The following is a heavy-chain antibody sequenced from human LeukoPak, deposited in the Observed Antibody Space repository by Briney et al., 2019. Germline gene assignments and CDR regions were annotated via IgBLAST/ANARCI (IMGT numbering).Heavy chain of an antibody. D-gene: IGHD3-22*01. CDR2: FQTTGEGEKT. CDR1: GFTFNKAW. J-gene: IGHJ4*02. CDR3: TYLLQTTDDDS. V-gene: IGHV3-15*01. Sequence: TGGSLRLSCEASGFTFNKAWMSWIRQAPGKGLECVGRFQTTGEGEKTDIAKPVRSRLTISRDDSMNTVYMHTNSLKTNDTALYYYTYLLQTTDDDSWGQGILVTVSS.